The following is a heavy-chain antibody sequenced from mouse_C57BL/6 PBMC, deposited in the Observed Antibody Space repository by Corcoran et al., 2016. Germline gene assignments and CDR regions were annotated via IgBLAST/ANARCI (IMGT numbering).Heavy chain of an antibody. CDR3: ARITVVATYYDAMDY. J-gene: IGHJ4*01. Sequence: QVTLKESGPGILQSSQTLSLTCSFSGFSLSTSGMGVSWIRQPSGKGLEWLAHIYWDDDKRYNPSLKSRLTISKDTSRNQVFLKITSVDTANTATYYCARITVVATYYDAMDYWGQGTSVTVSS. D-gene: IGHD1-1*01. CDR2: IYWDDDK. CDR1: GFSLSTSGMG. V-gene: IGHV8-12*01.